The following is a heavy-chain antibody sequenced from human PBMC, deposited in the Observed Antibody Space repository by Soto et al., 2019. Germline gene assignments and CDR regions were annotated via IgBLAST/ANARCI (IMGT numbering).Heavy chain of an antibody. V-gene: IGHV3-23*01. CDR1: GSTFGAFA. CDR2: ISGSGGST. CDR3: AKDTLLGQLVPPY. D-gene: IGHD6-13*01. Sequence: GGSLGLSWAASGSTFGAFAWGWSRQVPGKGLEWVSAISGSGGSTYYADPVKGRFTISRDNSKNPLYLQMNSLRAEDTAVYYCAKDTLLGQLVPPYWGQGTLVTVSS. J-gene: IGHJ4*02.